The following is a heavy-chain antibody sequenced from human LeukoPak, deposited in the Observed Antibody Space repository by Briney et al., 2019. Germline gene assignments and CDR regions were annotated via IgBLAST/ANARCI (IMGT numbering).Heavy chain of an antibody. Sequence: PSETLSLTCTVSGDSISNYYWSWIRQPPGKGLEWIGYIYYSGSTNYNPSLKSRVTMSVDTSKNQFSLKLSSVTAADTAVYYCAGTRIAVAGNDYWGQGTLVTVSS. V-gene: IGHV4-59*12. CDR3: AGTRIAVAGNDY. CDR2: IYYSGST. D-gene: IGHD6-19*01. CDR1: GDSISNYY. J-gene: IGHJ4*02.